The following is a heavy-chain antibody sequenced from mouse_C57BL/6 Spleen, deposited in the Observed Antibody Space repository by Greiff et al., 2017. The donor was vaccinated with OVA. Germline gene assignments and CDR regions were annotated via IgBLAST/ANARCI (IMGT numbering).Heavy chain of an antibody. J-gene: IGHJ2*01. CDR2: IYPGDGDT. V-gene: IGHV1-82*01. Sequence: VQLQQSGPELVKPGASVKISCKASGYAFSSSWMNWVKQRPGKGLEWIGRIYPGDGDTNYNGKFKGKATLTADKSSSTAYMQLSSLTSEDSAVYFCARSGTGTIDYWGQGTTLTVSS. CDR3: ARSGTGTIDY. D-gene: IGHD4-1*01. CDR1: GYAFSSSW.